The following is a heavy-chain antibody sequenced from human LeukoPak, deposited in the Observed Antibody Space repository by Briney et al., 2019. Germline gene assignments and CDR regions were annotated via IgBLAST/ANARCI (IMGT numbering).Heavy chain of an antibody. CDR1: GGSFSGYY. CDR3: ARWDRYSSGWSQPFDH. V-gene: IGHV4-34*01. Sequence: SETLSLTCAVYGGSFSGYYWSWIRQPPGKGLEWIGEINHSGSTNYNPSLKSRVTISVDTSKNRFSLKLSSVTAADTVVYYCARWDRYSSGWSQPFDHWGQGTLVTVSS. D-gene: IGHD6-19*01. CDR2: INHSGST. J-gene: IGHJ4*02.